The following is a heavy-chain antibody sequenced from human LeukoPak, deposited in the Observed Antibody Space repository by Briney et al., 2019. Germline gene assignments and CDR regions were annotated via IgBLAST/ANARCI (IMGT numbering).Heavy chain of an antibody. CDR3: AKVSPILTV. Sequence: GSLRLSCAASGFSFGTHGMSWVRQGPGKGLEWVSALDGSGASIYYTDSVKGRFTISRDNSKNTLFLQMNSLIAEDTAVYYCAKVSPILTVWGQGTMVTVSS. CDR1: GFSFGTHG. J-gene: IGHJ3*01. CDR2: LDGSGASI. D-gene: IGHD3-9*01. V-gene: IGHV3-23*01.